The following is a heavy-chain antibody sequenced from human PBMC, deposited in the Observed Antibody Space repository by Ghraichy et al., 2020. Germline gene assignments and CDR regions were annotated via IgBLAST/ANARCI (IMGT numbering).Heavy chain of an antibody. J-gene: IGHJ4*02. Sequence: GESVSYYYWSWIRQPPGKALEWIGNIYHIGITSYNPSLKSRVSISVDTSKNQFSLKLNSATAADTAVYYCARHGAVAGTALGYWGRGALVTVSS. CDR1: GESVSYYY. V-gene: IGHV4-59*08. CDR2: IYHIGIT. D-gene: IGHD6-19*01. CDR3: ARHGAVAGTALGY.